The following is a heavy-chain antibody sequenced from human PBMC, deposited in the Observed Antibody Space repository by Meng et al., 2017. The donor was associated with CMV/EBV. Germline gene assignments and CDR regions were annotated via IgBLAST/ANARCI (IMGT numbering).Heavy chain of an antibody. CDR1: GYTFTHHG. J-gene: IGHJ4*02. CDR3: ARDTMMIMSFDH. CDR2: ISGYNDNT. Sequence: QFQLVQSGAEGRKPGASVKVSCKASGYTFTHHGISWVRQAPGQGLEWMGWISGYNDNTKYARHLQGRVTMTTDTSTNTAYMELRSLRSDDTAIYYCARDTMMIMSFDHWGPGTLVTVSS. D-gene: IGHD3-22*01. V-gene: IGHV1-18*01.